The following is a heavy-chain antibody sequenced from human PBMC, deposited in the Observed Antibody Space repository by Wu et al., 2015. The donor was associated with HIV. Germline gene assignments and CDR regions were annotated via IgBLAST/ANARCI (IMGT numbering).Heavy chain of an antibody. V-gene: IGHV1-2*02. CDR3: ARDPQEGSSWFDP. CDR1: GYTFTGYF. D-gene: IGHD6-13*01. CDR2: SDPNSGGT. Sequence: QVQLVQSGAEVKKPGASVKVSCKASGYTFTGYFIHWVRQAPGQGLEWMGWSDPNSGGTKYAQKFQGRVTMTRDTSISTAYMELRSLRSDDTAVYYCARDPQEGSSWFDPVGPGNPGPPSPQ. J-gene: IGHJ5*02.